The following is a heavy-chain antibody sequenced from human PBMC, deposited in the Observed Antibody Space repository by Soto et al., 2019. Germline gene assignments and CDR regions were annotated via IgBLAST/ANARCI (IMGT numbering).Heavy chain of an antibody. V-gene: IGHV3-21*01. CDR3: ARRRNRYNGFDP. J-gene: IGHJ5*02. CDR1: GLNFVGLA. Sequence: PQGLSWAASGLNFVGLAGNWISKAPGKGLEWVASISSSSSYIYFAASVKGRFTISRDNAKNSLYLQMNSLRAEDTALYYCARRRNRYNGFDPWGQGTLVTGTS. CDR2: ISSSSSYI.